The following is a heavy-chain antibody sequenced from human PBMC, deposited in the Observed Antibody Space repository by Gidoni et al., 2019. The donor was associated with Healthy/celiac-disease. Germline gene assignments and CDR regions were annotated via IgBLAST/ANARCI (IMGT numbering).Heavy chain of an antibody. Sequence: QVQLVESGGGVVQPGRSLRLSCAASGFTFSSYGMHWVRQAPGKGLEWVAVIWYDGSNKYYADSVKGRFTISRDNSKNTLYLQMNSLRAEDTAVYYCARDAPRNWFDPWGQGTLVTVSS. V-gene: IGHV3-33*01. CDR1: GFTFSSYG. CDR3: ARDAPRNWFDP. J-gene: IGHJ5*02. CDR2: IWYDGSNK.